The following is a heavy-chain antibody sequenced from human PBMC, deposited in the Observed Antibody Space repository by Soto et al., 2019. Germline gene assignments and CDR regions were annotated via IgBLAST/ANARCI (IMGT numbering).Heavy chain of an antibody. J-gene: IGHJ4*02. CDR2: IYYSGST. CDR1: GGSISSYY. V-gene: IGHV4-59*12. Sequence: PSETLSLTCTVSGGSISSYYWSWIRQPPGKGLEWIGYIYYSGSTNYNPSLKSRVTISVDTSKNQFSLKLTSVTAADTAVYYCARDKITGRFDYWGQGTLVTVCS. CDR3: ARDKITGRFDY. D-gene: IGHD2-8*02.